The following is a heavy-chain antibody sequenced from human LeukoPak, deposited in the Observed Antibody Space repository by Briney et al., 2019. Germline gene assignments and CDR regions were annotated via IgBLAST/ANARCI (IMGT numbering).Heavy chain of an antibody. CDR3: ARDDSIFGVVSYNFMDV. D-gene: IGHD3-3*01. CDR1: GFTFSSYW. V-gene: IGHV3-74*01. Sequence: GGSLRLSCAASGFTFSSYWMHWVRQSPGKGLVWISRINTDGSDTTYADSVKGRFTISRDNAENTLYLQMNSLRAEDTAVYYCARDDSIFGVVSYNFMDVWGKGTTVTVSS. J-gene: IGHJ6*03. CDR2: INTDGSDT.